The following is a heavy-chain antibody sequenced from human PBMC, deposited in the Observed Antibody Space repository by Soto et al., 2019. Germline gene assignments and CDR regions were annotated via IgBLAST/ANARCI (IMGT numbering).Heavy chain of an antibody. CDR1: GGSISSSSYY. V-gene: IGHV4-61*05. D-gene: IGHD1-26*01. J-gene: IGHJ5*02. Sequence: SETLSLTCTVSGGSISSSSYYWGWIRQPPGRGLEWIGFIYYAGSTKYNPSLNSRVTISVDTSKKQFSLTVTSVTAADTAVYYCATQEVGGSYVYTFDPWGQGTLVTVSS. CDR2: IYYAGST. CDR3: ATQEVGGSYVYTFDP.